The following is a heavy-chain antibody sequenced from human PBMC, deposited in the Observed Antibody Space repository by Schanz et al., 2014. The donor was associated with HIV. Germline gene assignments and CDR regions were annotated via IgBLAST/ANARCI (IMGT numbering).Heavy chain of an antibody. CDR1: GFTFSSYS. V-gene: IGHV3-21*01. J-gene: IGHJ6*02. D-gene: IGHD3-22*01. Sequence: EVQLVESGGGLVKPGGSLRLSCAASGFTFSSYSMNWVRQAPGKGLEWVSSISSSSSYIYYADSMKGRFTISKDNAKNSLYLQMNSLRAEDTAVYCFVRVRSPRVKIVVVMDYYYYAMDFWGQGTTVTVSS. CDR2: ISSSSSYI. CDR3: VRVRSPRVKIVVVMDYYYYAMDF.